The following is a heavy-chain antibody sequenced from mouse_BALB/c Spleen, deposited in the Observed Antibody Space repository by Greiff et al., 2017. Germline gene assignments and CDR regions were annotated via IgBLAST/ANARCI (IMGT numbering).Heavy chain of an antibody. CDR3: AREPYYFDY. Sequence: EVKLVESGGGLVQPGGSLKLSCAASGFTFSSYGMSWVRQTPDKRLELVATINSNGGSTYYPDSVKGRFTISRDNAKNTLYLQMSSLKSEDTAMYYCAREPYYFDYWGQGTTLTVSS. V-gene: IGHV5-6-3*01. CDR1: GFTFSSYG. CDR2: INSNGGST. J-gene: IGHJ2*01.